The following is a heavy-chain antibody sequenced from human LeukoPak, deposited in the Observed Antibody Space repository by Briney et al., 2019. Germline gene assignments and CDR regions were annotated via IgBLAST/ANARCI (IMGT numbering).Heavy chain of an antibody. CDR1: GRSISSYY. J-gene: IGHJ5*02. V-gene: IGHV4-4*07. Sequence: SETLSLTCTVSGRSISSYYWSWIRQPAGKGLEWIGRIYTSGSTKYNPSLKSRVTISVDKSKNQFSLKLSSVTAADTAVYYCARSSLTTVTSGWFDPWGQGTLVTVSS. CDR3: ARSSLTTVTSGWFDP. D-gene: IGHD4-17*01. CDR2: IYTSGST.